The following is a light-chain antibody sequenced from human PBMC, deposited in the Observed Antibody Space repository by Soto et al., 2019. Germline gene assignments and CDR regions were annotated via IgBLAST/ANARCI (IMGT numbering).Light chain of an antibody. J-gene: IGLJ1*01. CDR2: EVS. Sequence: QSVLTQPPSASGSSGQSVTSSCTGTSSDVGGYNYVSWYQQHAGKAPKLMIYEVSKRPSGVPDRFSGSKSGNPASLTLSGLQAEDEADYYCSSYAGSNNYVFGTGTKVTVL. CDR3: SSYAGSNNYV. CDR1: SSDVGGYNY. V-gene: IGLV2-8*01.